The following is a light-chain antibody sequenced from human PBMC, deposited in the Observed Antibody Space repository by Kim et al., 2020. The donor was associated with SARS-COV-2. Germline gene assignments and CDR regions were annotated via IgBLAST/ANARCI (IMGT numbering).Light chain of an antibody. CDR3: QQYDKWPPYT. Sequence: SPGERAPLPCRASQSVGSNLAWYQQIPGQAPRLLIYGASTRATDIPARFSGSGSGTEFTLIISGLQSEDFAVYYCQQYDKWPPYTFGQGTKLEI. CDR2: GAS. CDR1: QSVGSN. V-gene: IGKV3-15*01. J-gene: IGKJ2*01.